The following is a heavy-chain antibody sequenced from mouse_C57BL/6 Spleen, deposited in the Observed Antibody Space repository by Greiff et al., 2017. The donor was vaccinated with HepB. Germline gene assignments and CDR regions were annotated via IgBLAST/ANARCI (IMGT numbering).Heavy chain of an antibody. V-gene: IGHV5-6*02. Sequence: EVKLEESGGDLVKPGGSLKLSCAASGFTFSSYGMSWVRQTPDKRLEWVATISSGGSYTYYPDSVKGRFTISRDNAKNTLYLQMSSLKSEDTAMYYCARQDGSSYGRFAYWGQGTLVTVSA. CDR3: ARQDGSSYGRFAY. CDR2: ISSGGSYT. J-gene: IGHJ3*01. CDR1: GFTFSSYG. D-gene: IGHD1-1*01.